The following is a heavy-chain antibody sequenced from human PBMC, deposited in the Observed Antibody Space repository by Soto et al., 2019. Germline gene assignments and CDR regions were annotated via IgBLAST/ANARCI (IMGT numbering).Heavy chain of an antibody. V-gene: IGHV1-69*01. J-gene: IGHJ4*02. CDR2: IIPIFGTA. Sequence: QVQLVQSGAEVKKPGSSVKVSCKASGGTFSSYAISWVRQAPGQGLEWMGGIIPIFGTANYAQKFQGRVTITADESTRTAYMELSSLRSEDTAVYYCARVPYYDSSGYYLYYFDYWGQGTLVTVSS. CDR1: GGTFSSYA. CDR3: ARVPYYDSSGYYLYYFDY. D-gene: IGHD3-22*01.